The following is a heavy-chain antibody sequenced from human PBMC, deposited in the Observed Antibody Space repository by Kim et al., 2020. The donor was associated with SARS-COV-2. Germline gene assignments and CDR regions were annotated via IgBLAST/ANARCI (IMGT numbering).Heavy chain of an antibody. Sequence: SETLSLTCTVSGGSISSSSYYWGWIRQPPGKGLGWIGSIYYSGSTYYNPSLKSRVTISVDTSKNQFSLKLSSVTAADTAVYYCARRSGDYYYGMDVWGQGTTVTVSS. CDR1: GGSISSSSYY. V-gene: IGHV4-39*01. CDR3: ARRSGDYYYGMDV. CDR2: IYYSGST. J-gene: IGHJ6*02. D-gene: IGHD3-10*01.